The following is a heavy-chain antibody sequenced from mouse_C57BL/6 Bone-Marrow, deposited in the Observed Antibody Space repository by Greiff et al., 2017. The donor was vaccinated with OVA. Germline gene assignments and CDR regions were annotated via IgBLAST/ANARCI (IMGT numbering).Heavy chain of an antibody. D-gene: IGHD2-1*01. Sequence: QVQLQQPGAELVMPGASVKLSCKASGYTFTSYWMHWVKQRPGQGLEWIGEIDPSDSYTNYNQKFKGKSTLTVDKSSSTAYMQLSSLTSEDSAVYYCARRGYGNYNGLAYWGQGTLVTVSA. CDR1: GYTFTSYW. V-gene: IGHV1-69*01. J-gene: IGHJ3*01. CDR2: IDPSDSYT. CDR3: ARRGYGNYNGLAY.